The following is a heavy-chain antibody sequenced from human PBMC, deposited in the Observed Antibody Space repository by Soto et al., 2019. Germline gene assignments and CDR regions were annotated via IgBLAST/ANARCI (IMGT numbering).Heavy chain of an antibody. CDR3: AREGIRELLHFDY. Sequence: GGSLRLSCAASGFTFSSYAIHWVRQAPGKGLEWVAVISYDGSNKYYADSVKGRFTISRDNSKKTLYLQMNSLRAEDTAVYYCAREGIRELLHFDYWGQGTLVTVSS. J-gene: IGHJ4*02. CDR2: ISYDGSNK. CDR1: GFTFSSYA. V-gene: IGHV3-30-3*01. D-gene: IGHD1-26*01.